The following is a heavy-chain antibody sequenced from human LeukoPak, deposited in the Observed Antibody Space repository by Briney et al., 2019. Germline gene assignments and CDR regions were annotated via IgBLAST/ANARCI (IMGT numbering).Heavy chain of an antibody. V-gene: IGHV3-21*01. CDR1: GFTFSSYW. CDR2: ITSDGTNK. J-gene: IGHJ6*03. D-gene: IGHD1-26*01. Sequence: GGSLRLSCAASGFTFSSYWMRWVRQAPGKALEWVSSITSDGTNKFYADSVKGRFTISRDNAKNSLYLQMNSLRPEDTAVYYCARARYSVNFGNYYYDSMDVWGKGTTVTISS. CDR3: ARARYSVNFGNYYYDSMDV.